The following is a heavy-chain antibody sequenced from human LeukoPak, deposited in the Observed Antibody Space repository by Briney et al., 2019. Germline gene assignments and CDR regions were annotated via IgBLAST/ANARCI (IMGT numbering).Heavy chain of an antibody. J-gene: IGHJ5*02. CDR3: AKVGYCSSSSCYSFVRATPIGPFDP. D-gene: IGHD2-2*02. V-gene: IGHV3-23*01. CDR1: GFTYSSYA. Sequence: GLTLRLPYAASGFTYSSYAMRWASQASGKGLEEVSDIPDSGCNTFYADSVKRRYNVHRDNSKNRLYLQMNRLRAEDTAVYYCAKVGYCSSSSCYSFVRATPIGPFDPWGQGTLVTVSS. CDR2: IPDSGCNT.